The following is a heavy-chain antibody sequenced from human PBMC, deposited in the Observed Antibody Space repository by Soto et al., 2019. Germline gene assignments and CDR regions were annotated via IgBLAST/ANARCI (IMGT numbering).Heavy chain of an antibody. V-gene: IGHV4-30-4*01. CDR2: IYYSGDT. CDR1: GDSIISVDYY. J-gene: IGHJ3*02. CDR3: ASSAYYGASGAFDI. Sequence: SETLSLTCTVSGDSIISVDYYWSWIRQTPGKGLEWIGYIYYSGDTNYNPSLKSRVIISVDTSKNQFSLELSSVTAADTAVYYCASSAYYGASGAFDIWGQGTMVTVSS. D-gene: IGHD1-26*01.